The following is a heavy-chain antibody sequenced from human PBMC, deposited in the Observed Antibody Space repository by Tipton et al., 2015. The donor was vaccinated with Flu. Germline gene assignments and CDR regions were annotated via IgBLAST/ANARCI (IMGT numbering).Heavy chain of an antibody. CDR1: GFTFGDYA. V-gene: IGHV3-49*04. Sequence: SLRLSCTASGFTFGDYAMSWVRQAPGKGLEWVGFIRSKAYGGTTEYAASVKGRFTISRDDSKSIAYLQMNSLKTEDTAVYYCTRDPPRGRYLDYFDYWGQGTLVTVSS. J-gene: IGHJ4*02. CDR2: IRSKAYGGTT. D-gene: IGHD3-10*01. CDR3: TRDPPRGRYLDYFDY.